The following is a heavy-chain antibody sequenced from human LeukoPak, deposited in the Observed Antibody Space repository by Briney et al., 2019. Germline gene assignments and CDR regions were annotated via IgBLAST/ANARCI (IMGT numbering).Heavy chain of an antibody. Sequence: PGGPLRLSCAAPGFTFSDYYMSWIRQAPGKGLEWVPYISSSSSYTNYADSVKGRFTISRDNAKNSLYLQMNSLRAEDTAVYYCARFHDYGDLNFDYWGQGTLVTVSS. V-gene: IGHV3-11*03. CDR1: GFTFSDYY. J-gene: IGHJ4*02. D-gene: IGHD4-17*01. CDR2: ISSSSSYT. CDR3: ARFHDYGDLNFDY.